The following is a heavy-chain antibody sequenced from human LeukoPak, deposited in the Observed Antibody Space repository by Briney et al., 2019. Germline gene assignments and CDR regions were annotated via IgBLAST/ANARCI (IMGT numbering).Heavy chain of an antibody. V-gene: IGHV3-7*01. CDR1: GFLVSRNH. Sequence: GGSLRLSCAASGFLVSRNHMTWVRQAPGKGLEWVANVKQDGSEKYYVDSVKGRFTISRDNAKNSLYLQMNSLRAEDTAVYYCAREERYFDWLSYLYYFDYWGQGTLSPSPQ. J-gene: IGHJ4*02. CDR3: AREERYFDWLSYLYYFDY. CDR2: VKQDGSEK. D-gene: IGHD3-9*01.